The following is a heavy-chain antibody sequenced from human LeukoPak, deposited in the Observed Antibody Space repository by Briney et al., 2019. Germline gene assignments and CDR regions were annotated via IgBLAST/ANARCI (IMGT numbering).Heavy chain of an antibody. CDR1: RFIFSMFS. CDR3: ARDLSGTYPFDL. J-gene: IGHJ4*02. Sequence: PGGSLRLSCVASRFIFSMFSTNWVRQAPGKGLEWLSHISGSSSTIHYEDSVKGRFTISRDNAKNSLYLQMNSLRDEDTAVYYCARDLSGTYPFDLWGQGTLVTVSS. V-gene: IGHV3-48*02. D-gene: IGHD1-26*01. CDR2: ISGSSSTI.